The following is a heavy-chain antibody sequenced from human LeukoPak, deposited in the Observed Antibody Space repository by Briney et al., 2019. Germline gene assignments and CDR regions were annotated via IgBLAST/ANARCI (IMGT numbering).Heavy chain of an antibody. CDR3: ARDGGKRYSSGWYGFDY. CDR1: GYTFTSYY. V-gene: IGHV1-46*01. D-gene: IGHD6-19*01. J-gene: IGHJ4*02. Sequence: ASVEVSCKASGYTFTSYYMHWVRQAPGQGLEWMGIINPSGGSTSYAQKFQGRVTMTRDMSTSTVYMELSSLRSEDTAVYYCARDGGKRYSSGWYGFDYWGQGTLVTISS. CDR2: INPSGGST.